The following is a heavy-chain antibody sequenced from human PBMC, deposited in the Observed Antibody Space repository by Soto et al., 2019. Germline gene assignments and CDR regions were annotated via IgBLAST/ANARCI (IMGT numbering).Heavy chain of an antibody. CDR3: ARGSVWGSYHQVRFDL. CDR2: IIPIFGTA. D-gene: IGHD3-16*02. J-gene: IGHJ5*02. CDR1: GGTFSSYA. V-gene: IGHV1-69*01. Sequence: QVQLVQSGAEVKKPGSSVKVSWKASGGTFSSYAISWVRQAPGQGLEWMGGIIPIFGTANYAQKFQGRVTITADESTSTAYMELSSLRSEDTAVYYCARGSVWGSYHQVRFDLWGQGTLVTVSS.